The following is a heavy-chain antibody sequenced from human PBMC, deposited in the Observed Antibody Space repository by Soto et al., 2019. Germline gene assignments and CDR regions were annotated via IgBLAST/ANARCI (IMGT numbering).Heavy chain of an antibody. J-gene: IGHJ4*02. CDR1: GGSFSGYY. D-gene: IGHD1-26*01. Sequence: ETLSLTFAVYGGSFSGYYWSWIRQPPVKGLEWIGEINHSGSTNYNPSLKSRVTISVDTSKNQFSLKLSSVTAADTAVYYCARVPIVGATIGGYFDYWGQGTLVTVSS. CDR2: INHSGST. V-gene: IGHV4-34*01. CDR3: ARVPIVGATIGGYFDY.